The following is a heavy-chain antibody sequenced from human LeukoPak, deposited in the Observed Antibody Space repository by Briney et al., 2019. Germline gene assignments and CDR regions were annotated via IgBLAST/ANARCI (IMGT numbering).Heavy chain of an antibody. V-gene: IGHV4-34*01. CDR1: GRLFRGYF. Sequence: SETVCLICAVYGRLFRGYFWRWVPQPPAKGLVWGGEIHHSGSTNYNPSLKGRVTISVDTSKNQFSLKLSSVTAADTAVYYCGRGSRVTWNQGLDPWGQGTLVTVSS. CDR3: GRGSRVTWNQGLDP. CDR2: IHHSGST. J-gene: IGHJ5*02. D-gene: IGHD1-1*01.